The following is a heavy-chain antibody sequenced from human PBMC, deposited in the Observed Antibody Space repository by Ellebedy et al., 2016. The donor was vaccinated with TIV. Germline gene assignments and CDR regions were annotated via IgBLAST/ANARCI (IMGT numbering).Heavy chain of an antibody. V-gene: IGHV6-1*01. CDR2: TYYRSKWYN. CDR3: VRDGQVGLDALDV. Sequence: MPSETLSLTCAISGDSVSNNRAAWHWIRQSPSRGLEWLGRTYYRSKWYNEYAVSMKSRITINPDTSKNKFSLQLISVTPEDTAMYYCVRDGQVGLDALDVWGQGTMVTVSS. CDR1: GDSVSNNRAA. D-gene: IGHD1-26*01. J-gene: IGHJ3*01.